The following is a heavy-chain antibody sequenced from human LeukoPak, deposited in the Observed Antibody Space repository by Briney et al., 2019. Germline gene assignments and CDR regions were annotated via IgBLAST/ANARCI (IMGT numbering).Heavy chain of an antibody. V-gene: IGHV3-48*04. CDR2: ISSSSSTI. D-gene: IGHD3-22*01. Sequence: TGGSLRLSCAASGFTFSSYSMNWVRQAPGKGLEWVSYISSSSSTIYYADSVKGRFTISRDNAKNSLYLQMNSLRAEDTAVYYCARDKRYYYDSSGYYTPSTGAFDIWGQGTMVTVSS. CDR3: ARDKRYYYDSSGYYTPSTGAFDI. J-gene: IGHJ3*02. CDR1: GFTFSSYS.